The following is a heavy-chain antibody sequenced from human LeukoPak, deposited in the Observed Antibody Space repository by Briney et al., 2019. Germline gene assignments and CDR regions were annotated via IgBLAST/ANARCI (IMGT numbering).Heavy chain of an antibody. CDR2: INPNSGGT. Sequence: ASVKVSCKASGYTFIGYYMHWVRQAPGQGLEWMGWINPNSGGTNYAQKFQGRVTMTRGTSISTAYMELSRLRSDDTAVYYCASPHGDYRIPGYWGPGTLVTVSS. CDR3: ASPHGDYRIPGY. V-gene: IGHV1-2*02. J-gene: IGHJ4*02. CDR1: GYTFIGYY. D-gene: IGHD4-17*01.